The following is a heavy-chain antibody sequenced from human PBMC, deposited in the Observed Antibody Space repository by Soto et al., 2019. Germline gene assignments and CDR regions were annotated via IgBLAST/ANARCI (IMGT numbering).Heavy chain of an antibody. Sequence: SETLSLTCTVSGGSISSGGYYWSWIRQHPGKGLEWIGYIYYSGSTYYNPSLKSRVTISVDTSKNQFSLKLSSVTAADTAVYYCARGDFADLFDYWGQGTRVTVAS. V-gene: IGHV4-31*03. CDR3: ARGDFADLFDY. CDR2: IYYSGST. J-gene: IGHJ4*02. CDR1: GGSISSGGYY.